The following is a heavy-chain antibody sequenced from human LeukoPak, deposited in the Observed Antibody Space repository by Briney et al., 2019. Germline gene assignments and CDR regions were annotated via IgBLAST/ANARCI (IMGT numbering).Heavy chain of an antibody. CDR3: ARGNRGSYYGGDS. Sequence: GGSLKLSCAASGFTFDDYGMTWVSQAPGTGLEWVAGINGNGDTTGYADSVKGRFTISRDNAKNSLYLQMNSLRAEDTALYYCARGNRGSYYGGDSWGQGTLVTVSS. CDR1: GFTFDDYG. D-gene: IGHD1-26*01. CDR2: INGNGDTT. J-gene: IGHJ4*02. V-gene: IGHV3-20*04.